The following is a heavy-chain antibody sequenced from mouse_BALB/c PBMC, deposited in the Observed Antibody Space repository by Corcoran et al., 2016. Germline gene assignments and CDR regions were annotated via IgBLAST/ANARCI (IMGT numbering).Heavy chain of an antibody. CDR1: GYSITSGYY. CDR3: ARRIYYGSSHFDY. D-gene: IGHD1-1*01. Sequence: DVQLQESGPGLVKPSQSLSLTCSVTGYSITSGYYWNWIRHFPGNKLEWMGYISYDGSNNYNPSLKNRISITRDTSKNQFFLKLNSVTTEDTATYYCARRIYYGSSHFDYWGQGTTLTVSS. V-gene: IGHV3-6*02. J-gene: IGHJ2*01. CDR2: ISYDGSN.